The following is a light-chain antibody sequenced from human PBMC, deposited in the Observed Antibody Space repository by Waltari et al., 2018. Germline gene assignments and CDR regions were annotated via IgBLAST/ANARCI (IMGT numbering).Light chain of an antibody. CDR3: QQYRNLWT. Sequence: DIQMTQSPSTLSASVGDRVTITCRASQSLSNWLALYQQKPVKAPKVLIYKASTLESGVPSRFSDSGSGTEFTLTISSLQPDDFATYYCQQYRNLWTFGQGTKVEIK. J-gene: IGKJ1*01. CDR1: QSLSNW. V-gene: IGKV1-5*03. CDR2: KAS.